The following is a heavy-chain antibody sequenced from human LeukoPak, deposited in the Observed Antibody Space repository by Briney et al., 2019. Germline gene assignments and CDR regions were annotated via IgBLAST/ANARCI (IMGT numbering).Heavy chain of an antibody. D-gene: IGHD4-17*01. V-gene: IGHV3-30*18. Sequence: GRSLRLSCAASGFTFSSYGMHWVRQAPGKGLEWVAVISYDGSNKYYADSVKGRFTISGDNSKNTLYLQMNSLRAEDTAVYYCAKDHDYGDYVLDYWGQGTLVTVSS. CDR3: AKDHDYGDYVLDY. J-gene: IGHJ4*02. CDR1: GFTFSSYG. CDR2: ISYDGSNK.